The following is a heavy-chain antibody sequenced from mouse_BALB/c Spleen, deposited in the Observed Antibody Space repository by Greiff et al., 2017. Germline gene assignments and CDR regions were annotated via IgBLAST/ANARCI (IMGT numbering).Heavy chain of an antibody. CDR2: ISSGGSYT. D-gene: IGHD4-1*01. J-gene: IGHJ3*01. CDR3: ARDGIFAY. Sequence: EVKLMESGGGLVKPGGSLKLSCAASGFTFSSYAMSWVRQSPEKRLEWVAEISSGGSYTYYPDTVTGRFTISRDNAKNTLYLEMSSLRSEDTAMYYCARDGIFAYWGQGTLVTVSA. V-gene: IGHV5-9-4*01. CDR1: GFTFSSYA.